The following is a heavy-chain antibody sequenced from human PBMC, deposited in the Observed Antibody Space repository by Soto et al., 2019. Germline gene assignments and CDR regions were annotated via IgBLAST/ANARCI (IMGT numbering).Heavy chain of an antibody. CDR1: GATFTSYA. J-gene: IGHJ4*02. D-gene: IGHD6-19*01. CDR2: IIPISGTA. V-gene: IGHV1-69*13. CDR3: PRNLGVGVAD. Sequence: SVKVSCKASGATFTSYAICWVRQAPGQRLEWMGRIIPISGTANYAQKFQGRVTITADASTSTAYMELSSLRSEATDVHYGPRNLGVGVADWGQGTLVTVSS.